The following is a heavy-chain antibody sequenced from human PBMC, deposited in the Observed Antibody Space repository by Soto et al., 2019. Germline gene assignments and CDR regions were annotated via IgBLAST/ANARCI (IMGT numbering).Heavy chain of an antibody. Sequence: EVPLVESGGGLVQPGGSLRLSCAVSGFTFSSSEMYWVRQAPGKGLEWISYIHPSGQPIFYADSVKGRFTISRDNANNSLFLQTNSLRAEDTAVYYCARRASRWGQGTMVTVSS. CDR2: IHPSGQPI. D-gene: IGHD1-26*01. V-gene: IGHV3-48*03. CDR3: ARRASR. CDR1: GFTFSSSE. J-gene: IGHJ3*01.